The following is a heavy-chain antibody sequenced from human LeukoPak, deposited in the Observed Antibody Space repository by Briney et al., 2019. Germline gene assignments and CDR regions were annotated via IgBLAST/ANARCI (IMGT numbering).Heavy chain of an antibody. Sequence: ASVKVSCKASGYTFTSYGISWVRQAPGQGLEWMGWISAYNGNTNYAQKLQGRVTMTTDTSTSTAYMELRSLRSDDTAVYYCARGAYGSSWSEGGWFDPWGQGTLVTVSS. CDR2: ISAYNGNT. V-gene: IGHV1-18*01. J-gene: IGHJ5*02. D-gene: IGHD6-13*01. CDR1: GYTFTSYG. CDR3: ARGAYGSSWSEGGWFDP.